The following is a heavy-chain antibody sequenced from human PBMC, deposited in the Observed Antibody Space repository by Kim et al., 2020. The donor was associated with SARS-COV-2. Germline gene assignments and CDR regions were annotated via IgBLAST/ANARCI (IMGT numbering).Heavy chain of an antibody. D-gene: IGHD6-13*01. CDR3: AWSSRSAPDYYYGMDV. J-gene: IGHJ6*02. V-gene: IGHV4-34*01. CDR2: INHSGST. Sequence: SETLSLTCAVYGGSFSGYYWSWIRQPPGKGLEWIGEINHSGSTNYNPSLKSRVTISVDTSKNQFSLKLSSVTAADTAVYYCAWSSRSAPDYYYGMDVWGQGTTVTVSS. CDR1: GGSFSGYY.